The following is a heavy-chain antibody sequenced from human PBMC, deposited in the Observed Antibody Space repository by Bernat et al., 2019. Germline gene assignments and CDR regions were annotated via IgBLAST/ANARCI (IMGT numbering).Heavy chain of an antibody. V-gene: IGHV3-30-3*01. Sequence: QVQLVESGGGVVQPGRSLRLSCAASGFTFSSYAMHWVRQVPGKGLEWVAVISYDGSNKYYADSVKGRFTISRDNSKNTLYLQMNSLRAEDTAVYYCAREIQLWLSTYYYYYGMDVWGQGTTVTVSS. CDR1: GFTFSSYA. CDR2: ISYDGSNK. CDR3: AREIQLWLSTYYYYYGMDV. D-gene: IGHD5-18*01. J-gene: IGHJ6*02.